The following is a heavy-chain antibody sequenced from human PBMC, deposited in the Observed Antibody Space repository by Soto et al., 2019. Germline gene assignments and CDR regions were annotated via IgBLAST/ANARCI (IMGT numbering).Heavy chain of an antibody. V-gene: IGHV1-18*01. CDR1: GYTFTSYG. J-gene: IGHJ2*01. CDR2: ISAYNGKT. Sequence: QVQLVQSGAEVKKPGASVKVSCKASGYTFTSYGISWLRQAPGQGHEWMGWISAYNGKTNYAQKLQDRVTIPPNTYRSPAFMELRSLSSDGTAVYYGGRGSWGGVYYDLWSGHNNWYFDLWGRGTLVTVSS. CDR3: GRGSWGGVYYDLWSGHNNWYFDL. D-gene: IGHD3-3*01.